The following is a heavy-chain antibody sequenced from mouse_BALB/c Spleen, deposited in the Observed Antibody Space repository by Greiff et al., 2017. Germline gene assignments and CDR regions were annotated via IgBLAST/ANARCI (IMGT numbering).Heavy chain of an antibody. J-gene: IGHJ2*01. V-gene: IGHV5-6-5*01. CDR3: ARGSRYGNYFDY. D-gene: IGHD2-10*02. CDR1: GFTFSSYA. CDR2: ISSGGST. Sequence: EVQLQESGGGLVKPGGSLKLSCAASGFTFSSYAMSWVRQTPEKRLEWVASISSGGSTYYPDSVKGRFTISRDNARNILYLQMSSLRSEDTAMYYCARGSRYGNYFDYWGQGTTLTVSS.